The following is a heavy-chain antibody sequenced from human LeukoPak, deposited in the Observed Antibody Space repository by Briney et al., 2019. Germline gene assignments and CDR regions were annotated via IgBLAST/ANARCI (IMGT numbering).Heavy chain of an antibody. CDR1: GYTLTELS. V-gene: IGHV1-24*01. CDR3: ATSPWFLVYYFDY. Sequence: ASVKVSCKVSGYTLTELSMHWVRQAPGKGLEWMGGFDPEDGETIYAQKFQGRVTMTEDTSTDTAYMELSSLGSEDTAVYYCATSPWFLVYYFDYWGQGTLVTVSS. J-gene: IGHJ4*02. D-gene: IGHD2-8*01. CDR2: FDPEDGET.